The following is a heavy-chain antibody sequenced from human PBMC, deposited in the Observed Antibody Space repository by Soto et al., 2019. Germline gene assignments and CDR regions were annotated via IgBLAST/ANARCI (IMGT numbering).Heavy chain of an antibody. V-gene: IGHV2-5*02. J-gene: IGHJ2*01. CDR3: AHSLGDNGDKMPTWYRYL. CDR1: GFSLSTSGVG. CDR2: LYWDDDK. Sequence: QITLMESGPTPVHPTQTLTLTCTFSGFSLSTSGVGVGWIRPPPGKALEWLALLYWDDDKRNSPSPKSRLTITKDTSKSQVVLTLTNMEPEDAATYCCAHSLGDNGDKMPTWYRYLVGRVTLV. D-gene: IGHD4-17*01.